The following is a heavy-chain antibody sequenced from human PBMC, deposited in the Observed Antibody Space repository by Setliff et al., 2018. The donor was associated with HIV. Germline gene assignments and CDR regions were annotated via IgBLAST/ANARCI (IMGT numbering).Heavy chain of an antibody. CDR3: ASLDGSESPYIYYYYMDV. Sequence: SETLRLSCAASGFTFSNAWMNWVRQPPGKGLEWIGSINYRGNTYYNPSLKSRAAISVDTSKNQISLKLSSVTAADTAVYYCASLDGSESPYIYYYYMDVWGKGTAVTVSS. J-gene: IGHJ6*03. CDR2: INYRGNT. CDR1: GFTFSNAW. V-gene: IGHV4-34*01. D-gene: IGHD3-10*01.